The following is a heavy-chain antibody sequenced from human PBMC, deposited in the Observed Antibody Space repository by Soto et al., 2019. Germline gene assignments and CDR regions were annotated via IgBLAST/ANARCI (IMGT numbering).Heavy chain of an antibody. CDR1: GGTFSSYA. D-gene: IGHD6-6*01. Sequence: QVQLVQSGAEVKKPGSSVKVSCKASGGTFSSYAISWVRQAPGQGLEWMGGIIPIFGTANYAQKFQGRVTIPADKSTSRADMELSSLRCEDTAVDFCANRGSSRLTFDIWGQGTMVTVSS. V-gene: IGHV1-69*06. CDR3: ANRGSSRLTFDI. J-gene: IGHJ3*02. CDR2: IIPIFGTA.